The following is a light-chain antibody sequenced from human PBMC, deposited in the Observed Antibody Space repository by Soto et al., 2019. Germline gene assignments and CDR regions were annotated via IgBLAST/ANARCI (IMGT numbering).Light chain of an antibody. CDR3: SSYTSSSTYV. CDR1: SSDVGGYNY. CDR2: DVS. J-gene: IGLJ1*01. V-gene: IGLV2-14*01. Sequence: QSALTQPASVSGSPGQSITISCTGTSSDVGGYNYVSWCQQHPGKAPKLMIYDVSNRPSGVSNRFSGSKSGNTVSLTISGLQAEDDADYYCSSYTSSSTYVFGTGTKVTVL.